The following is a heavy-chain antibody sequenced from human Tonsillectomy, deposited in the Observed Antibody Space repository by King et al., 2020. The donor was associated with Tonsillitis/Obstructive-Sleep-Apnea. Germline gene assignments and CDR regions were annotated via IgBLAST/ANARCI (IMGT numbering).Heavy chain of an antibody. CDR2: INHSGST. CDR3: ATRNYDFWSGYYKTFDY. V-gene: IGHV4-34*01. J-gene: IGHJ4*02. CDR1: GGSFSGYY. Sequence: QVQLQQWGAGLLKPSETLSLTCAVYGGSFSGYYWSWIRQPPGKGLEWIGEINHSGSTNYNPSLKSRVTISVDTSKNQFSLKLSSVTAADTAVYYCATRNYDFWSGYYKTFDYWGQGTLVTVSS. D-gene: IGHD3-3*01.